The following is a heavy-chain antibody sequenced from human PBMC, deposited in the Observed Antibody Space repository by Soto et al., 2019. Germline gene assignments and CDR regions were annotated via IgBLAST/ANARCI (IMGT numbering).Heavy chain of an antibody. CDR2: INAGNGNT. D-gene: IGHD2-8*01. CDR1: GYTFTSYA. Sequence: ASVKVSCKASGYTFTSYAMHWVRQAPGQRLEWMGWINAGNGNTKYSQKFQGRVTITRDTPASTAYMELSSLRSEDTAVYYCAREGLGVPAFDYWGQGTLVTDSS. J-gene: IGHJ4*02. CDR3: AREGLGVPAFDY. V-gene: IGHV1-3*01.